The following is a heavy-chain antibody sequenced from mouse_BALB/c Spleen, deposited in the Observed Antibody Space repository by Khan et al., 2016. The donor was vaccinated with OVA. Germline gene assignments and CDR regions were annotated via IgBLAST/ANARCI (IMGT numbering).Heavy chain of an antibody. Sequence: VRLQQSGAELVRPGALVKLSCKASGFNIKDYYMHWVKQRPEQGLVWIGRIDPENGNTIYDPKFQGKASITSDTSSTTAYLQLRSLTSVDTAVYYCTRDGYSPWFAYWGQGTLVTVAA. CDR1: GFNIKDYY. D-gene: IGHD2-3*01. J-gene: IGHJ3*01. CDR3: TRDGYSPWFAY. V-gene: IGHV14-1*02. CDR2: IDPENGNT.